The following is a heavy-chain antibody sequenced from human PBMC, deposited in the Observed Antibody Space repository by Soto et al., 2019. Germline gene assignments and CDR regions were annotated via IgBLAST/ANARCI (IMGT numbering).Heavy chain of an antibody. CDR2: ISGSGDNT. CDR1: GFTFSNYA. CDR3: AKDPLTVTPYFDY. Sequence: GGSLRLSCAASGFTFSNYAMSWVRQAPGKGLEWVPTISGSGDNTDYVDSVKGRFTISRDNSKNTLYLQMNSLRAEDTAVYYCAKDPLTVTPYFDYWGQGTLVTVSS. V-gene: IGHV3-23*01. D-gene: IGHD4-17*01. J-gene: IGHJ4*02.